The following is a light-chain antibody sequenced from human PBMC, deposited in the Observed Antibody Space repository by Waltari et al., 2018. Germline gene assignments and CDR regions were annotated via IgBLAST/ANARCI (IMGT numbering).Light chain of an antibody. V-gene: IGKV4-1*01. Sequence: DIVMTQSPDSLAVSLGERATINCKSTQSLLYSLNNKNFLAWYQQKPGQPPKLLIYWASTRESGVPDRFRGSGSGTDFTLTISSLQAEDVAVYYCQQYYTPPLTFGQGTKVEIK. J-gene: IGKJ1*01. CDR2: WAS. CDR3: QQYYTPPLT. CDR1: QSLLYSLNNKNF.